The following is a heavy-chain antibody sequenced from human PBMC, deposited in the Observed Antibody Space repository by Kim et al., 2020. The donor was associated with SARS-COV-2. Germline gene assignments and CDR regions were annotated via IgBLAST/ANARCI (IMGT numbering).Heavy chain of an antibody. CDR1: GGSISSYY. CDR3: ASAMGDYSGDWFDP. V-gene: IGHV4-59*13. CDR2: IYYSGST. J-gene: IGHJ5*02. D-gene: IGHD4-4*01. Sequence: SETLSLTCTVSGGSISSYYWSWIRQPPGKGLEWIGYIYYSGSTNYNPSLKSRVTISVDTSKNQFSLKLSSVTAADTAVYYCASAMGDYSGDWFDPWGQGT.